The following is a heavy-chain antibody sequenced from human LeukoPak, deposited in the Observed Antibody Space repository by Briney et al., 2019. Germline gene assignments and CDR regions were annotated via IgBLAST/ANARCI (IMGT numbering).Heavy chain of an antibody. Sequence: QSGGSLRLSCAASGFTFSSYGMSWVRQAPGKGLEWVSAISGSGGSTYYADSVKGRFTISRDNSKNTLYLQMNSLRAEDTAVYYCAKSFGPVIAAAGTGADWGQGTLVTVSS. CDR1: GFTFSSYG. V-gene: IGHV3-23*01. CDR2: ISGSGGST. J-gene: IGHJ4*02. CDR3: AKSFGPVIAAAGTGAD. D-gene: IGHD6-13*01.